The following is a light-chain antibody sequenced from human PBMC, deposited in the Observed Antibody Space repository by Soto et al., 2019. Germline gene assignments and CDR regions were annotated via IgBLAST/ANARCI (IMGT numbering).Light chain of an antibody. CDR2: EVS. CDR1: SSDVGAHNF. V-gene: IGLV2-14*01. Sequence: SALTQPASVSGSPGQSITISCTGTSSDVGAHNFVSWYQQHPGKAPKLMIYEVSNRPSGVSDRFSGSKSGNTASLTISGLQAEDEADYYCNSYTNTAARVFGTGTKVTV. CDR3: NSYTNTAARV. J-gene: IGLJ1*01.